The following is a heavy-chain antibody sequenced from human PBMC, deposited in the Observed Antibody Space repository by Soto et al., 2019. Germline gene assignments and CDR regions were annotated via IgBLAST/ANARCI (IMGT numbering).Heavy chain of an antibody. J-gene: IGHJ5*02. D-gene: IGHD2-2*01. Sequence: PSETLSLTCTVSGGSISSGGYYWSWIRQHPGKGLEWIGYIYYSGSTYYNPSLKSRVTISVDTSKNQFSLKLSSVTAADTAVYYCSISSEDIVVVPAASRGVNIWFDPWGQGTLVTVSS. CDR3: SISSEDIVVVPAASRGVNIWFDP. CDR1: GGSISSGGYY. V-gene: IGHV4-31*03. CDR2: IYYSGST.